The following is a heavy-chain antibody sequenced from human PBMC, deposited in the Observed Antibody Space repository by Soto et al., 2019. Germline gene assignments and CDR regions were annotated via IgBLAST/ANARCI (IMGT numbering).Heavy chain of an antibody. CDR3: GYRVVGHAHKDYEFDF. J-gene: IGHJ4*02. CDR1: GFSLSSSGVG. V-gene: IGHV2-5*01. CDR2: IFWNDDR. D-gene: IGHD1-26*01. Sequence: QITLKESGPPLVRPTETLTLTCTFSGFSLSSSGVGVGWIRQPPGKAPEWLALIFWNDDRRYSTSLKGRLTITNDTPNHQVNHTMAIVDPVYTGTYHCGYRVVGHAHKDYEFDFRSPGTLVTGSP.